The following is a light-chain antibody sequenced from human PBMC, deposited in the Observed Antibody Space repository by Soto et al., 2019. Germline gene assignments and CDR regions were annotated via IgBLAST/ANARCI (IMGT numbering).Light chain of an antibody. Sequence: ALAQPASVSGSPGQSITISCTGTSSDVGGYNYVSWYQQYPGEAPKLIVYEVTNRPPGVSNRFSGSKSGNTASLTISGLQAEDEADYYCSSYTSSSTLDVFGTGTKVTVL. CDR3: SSYTSSSTLDV. J-gene: IGLJ1*01. CDR2: EVT. CDR1: SSDVGGYNY. V-gene: IGLV2-14*01.